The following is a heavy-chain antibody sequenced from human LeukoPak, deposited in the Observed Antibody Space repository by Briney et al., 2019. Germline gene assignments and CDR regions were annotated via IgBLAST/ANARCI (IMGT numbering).Heavy chain of an antibody. Sequence: GSSVKVSCKASGGTFGSYAISWVRQAPGQGLEWMGGIIPIFSTANYAQKFQGRVTITADEPTSPVYMELSSLRSEDTAVYYCATSPYYDFWSGHNGAFDIWGQGTMVIVSS. D-gene: IGHD3-3*01. CDR3: ATSPYYDFWSGHNGAFDI. CDR1: GGTFGSYA. J-gene: IGHJ3*02. CDR2: IIPIFSTA. V-gene: IGHV1-69*01.